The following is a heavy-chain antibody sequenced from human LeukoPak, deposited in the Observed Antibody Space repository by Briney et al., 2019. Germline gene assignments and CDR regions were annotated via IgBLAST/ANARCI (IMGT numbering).Heavy chain of an antibody. Sequence: PSETLSLTCAVYGGSFSGYYWSWIRQPPGKGLEWIGYIYYSGSTYYNPSLKSRVTISVDTSKNQFSLKLSSVTAADTAVYYCARLSVPAAYFDYWGQGTLVTVSS. V-gene: IGHV4-30-4*08. CDR2: IYYSGST. J-gene: IGHJ4*02. CDR1: GGSFSGYY. CDR3: ARLSVPAAYFDY. D-gene: IGHD2-2*01.